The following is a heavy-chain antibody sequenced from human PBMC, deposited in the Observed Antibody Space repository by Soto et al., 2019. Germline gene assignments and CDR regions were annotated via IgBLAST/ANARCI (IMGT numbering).Heavy chain of an antibody. D-gene: IGHD4-17*01. J-gene: IGHJ4*02. CDR3: ARNMPVTTLGY. CDR1: GVTVSNNY. V-gene: IGHV3-66*01. Sequence: EVQLVESGGGLVQPGGSLRLSCAASGVTVSNNYMSWVRRAPGKGLEWVSVIYSGGNTKYADSVKGRFSTSRDSSQNTLYLHMNSLRAEDTAVYYCARNMPVTTLGYWGQGTLVTVSS. CDR2: IYSGGNT.